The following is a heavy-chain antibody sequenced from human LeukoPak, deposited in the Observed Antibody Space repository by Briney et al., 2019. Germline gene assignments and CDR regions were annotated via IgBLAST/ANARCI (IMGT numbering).Heavy chain of an antibody. Sequence: PSETLSLTCTVSGGSISSYYWSWIRQPAGKGLEYIGRMYSSGSTNYNPSLKSRVTMSVDTSKNQFSLKLGSVTAADTAMYYCAGSRYCSGGTCYATFDYWGQGTLVTVSS. D-gene: IGHD2-15*01. CDR1: GGSISSYY. CDR2: MYSSGST. CDR3: AGSRYCSGGTCYATFDY. V-gene: IGHV4-4*07. J-gene: IGHJ4*02.